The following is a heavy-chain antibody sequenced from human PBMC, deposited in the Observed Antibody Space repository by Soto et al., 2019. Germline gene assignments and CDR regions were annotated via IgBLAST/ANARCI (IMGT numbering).Heavy chain of an antibody. CDR3: ARAISPYYDFWSGYSGGGMDV. V-gene: IGHV1-8*01. CDR1: GYTLTSYD. J-gene: IGHJ6*02. D-gene: IGHD3-3*01. Sequence: GASVKVSCKASGYTLTSYDINWVRQATGQGLEWMGWMNPNSGNTGYAQKFQGRVTMTRNTSISTAYMELSSLRSEDTAVYYCARAISPYYDFWSGYSGGGMDVWGQGTTVTVSS. CDR2: MNPNSGNT.